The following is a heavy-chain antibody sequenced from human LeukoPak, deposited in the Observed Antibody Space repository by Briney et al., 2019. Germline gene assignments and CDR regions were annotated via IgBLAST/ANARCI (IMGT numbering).Heavy chain of an antibody. Sequence: PGGSLRLSCAVSGFTVTSYAMSWVRQAPGKGPEWVSVINTSGSDTFYADSVKGRFTISRDSSKNTLYLQMNSLRAEDTAVYYCAKGVWDSSGWYLDYWGQGTLVTVSS. CDR1: GFTVTSYA. J-gene: IGHJ4*02. CDR2: INTSGSDT. V-gene: IGHV3-23*05. D-gene: IGHD6-19*01. CDR3: AKGVWDSSGWYLDY.